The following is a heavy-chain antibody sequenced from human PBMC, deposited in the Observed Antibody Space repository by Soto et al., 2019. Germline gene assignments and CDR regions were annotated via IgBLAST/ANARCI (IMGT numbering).Heavy chain of an antibody. J-gene: IGHJ4*02. CDR1: SGSITSSNW. V-gene: IGHV4-4*02. D-gene: IGHD6-19*01. Sequence: QVQLQESGPGLVKPSGTLSLTCAVSSGSITSSNWWSWVRQPPGKGLEWIGEIYHSGSTNYNPSHKSRVTISVDKSKNVFSLKLSSVTAADTAMYYCAGGAVAGTSPAYWGQGTLVTVSS. CDR3: AGGAVAGTSPAY. CDR2: IYHSGST.